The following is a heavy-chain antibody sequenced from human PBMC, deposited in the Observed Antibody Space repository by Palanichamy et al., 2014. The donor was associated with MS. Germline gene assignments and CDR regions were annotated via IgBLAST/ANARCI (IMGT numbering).Heavy chain of an antibody. V-gene: IGHV4-38-2*01. CDR2: IYQSGIT. D-gene: IGHD6-13*01. CDR3: ARHDSRGYTDFPAFDY. Sequence: QVQLQESGPGLVKPSETLSLTCAVSGYFISSGYYWGWIRQPPGKGLEWIASIYQSGITYHNPSLNSRVTISVDTSRNYFSLKLSSLTAADTAVYYCARHDSRGYTDFPAFDYWGQGILVTVSS. CDR1: GYFISSGYY. J-gene: IGHJ4*02.